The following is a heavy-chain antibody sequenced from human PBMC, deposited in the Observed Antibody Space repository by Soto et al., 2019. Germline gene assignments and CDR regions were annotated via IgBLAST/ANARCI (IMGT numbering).Heavy chain of an antibody. Sequence: QVQLVQSGAEVKKPGASVKVSCKASGYSFTRYGISWVRQAPGQGLEWMGWISGYNANTNYPENLQGRVTMTTDTATSKAYMEVRNLISDDTAVYYWARMGDAPYYYYGLDVWGQGTTVTVSS. CDR3: ARMGDAPYYYYGLDV. CDR2: ISGYNANT. D-gene: IGHD3-16*01. V-gene: IGHV1-18*01. J-gene: IGHJ6*02. CDR1: GYSFTRYG.